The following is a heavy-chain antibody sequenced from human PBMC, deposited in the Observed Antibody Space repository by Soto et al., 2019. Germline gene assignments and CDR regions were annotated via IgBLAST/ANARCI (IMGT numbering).Heavy chain of an antibody. J-gene: IGHJ5*02. D-gene: IGHD6-25*01. Sequence: SETLSLTCTVSGGSITSSSHFWGWVRQPPGKGLEWIGTIYFTGNTYYTPSLKSRLTMSIDTSKNEFSLRLTSVTAADTAVYYCAGQTFTIAAASYGRSNWFDPWGPGTLVTVSS. CDR3: AGQTFTIAAASYGRSNWFDP. CDR1: GGSITSSSHF. CDR2: IYFTGNT. V-gene: IGHV4-39*01.